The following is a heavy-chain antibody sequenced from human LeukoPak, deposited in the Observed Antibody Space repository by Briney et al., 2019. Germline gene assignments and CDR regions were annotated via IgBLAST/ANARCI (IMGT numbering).Heavy chain of an antibody. V-gene: IGHV4-59*08. CDR3: ARVSVAVASYFDY. CDR2: IYYSGST. Sequence: PSETLSLTCTVSGGSISSYYWSWIRQPPGKGLEWIGYIYYSGSTNYNPSLKSRVTISVDTSKNQFSLKLSSVTAADTAVYYCARVSVAVASYFDYWGQGTLVTVSS. J-gene: IGHJ4*02. D-gene: IGHD2/OR15-2a*01. CDR1: GGSISSYY.